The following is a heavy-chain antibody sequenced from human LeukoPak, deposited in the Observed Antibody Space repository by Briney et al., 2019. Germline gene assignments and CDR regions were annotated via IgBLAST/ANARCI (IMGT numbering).Heavy chain of an antibody. Sequence: GESLKISCKGSGYSFTNYWIGWVRQMPGKGLEWMGIIYPSDSDTRYSPSFQGQVTISVDKSLSTAYLQWTRLKASDTAMYYCARRGFSDCGSITADYWGQGTLVTVSS. D-gene: IGHD6-25*01. V-gene: IGHV5-51*01. CDR2: IYPSDSDT. CDR1: GYSFTNYW. CDR3: ARRGFSDCGSITADY. J-gene: IGHJ4*02.